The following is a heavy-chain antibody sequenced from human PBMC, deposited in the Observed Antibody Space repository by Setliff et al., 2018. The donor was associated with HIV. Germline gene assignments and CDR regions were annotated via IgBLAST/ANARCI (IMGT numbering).Heavy chain of an antibody. J-gene: IGHJ4*02. CDR1: GGSLSSYY. D-gene: IGHD6-19*01. Sequence: SETLSLTCVAYGGSLSSYYWNWIRQTPGKGLEWIGEVHPTGHINYNPSYKSRVTVSLDTSKIQFSLKLNSVTAADTGVYYCAAFDSGRDVWGQGTLVTVSS. CDR3: AAFDSGRDV. CDR2: VHPTGHI. V-gene: IGHV4-34*01.